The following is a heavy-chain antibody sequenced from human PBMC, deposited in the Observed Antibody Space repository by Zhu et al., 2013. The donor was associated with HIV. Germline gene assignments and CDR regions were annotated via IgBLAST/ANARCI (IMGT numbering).Heavy chain of an antibody. CDR3: ARVGFSRWFGEFGDWFDP. J-gene: IGHJ5*02. D-gene: IGHD3-10*01. V-gene: IGHV1-69*06. CDR1: GGTFSSYA. CDR2: IIPIFGTA. Sequence: QVQLVQSGAEVKKPGSSVKVSCKASGGTFSSYAISWVRQAPGQGLEWMGGIIPIFGTANYAQKFQGRVTITADKSTSTAYMELSSLRSEDTAVYYCARVGFSRWFGEFGDWFDPWGQGTLVTVSS.